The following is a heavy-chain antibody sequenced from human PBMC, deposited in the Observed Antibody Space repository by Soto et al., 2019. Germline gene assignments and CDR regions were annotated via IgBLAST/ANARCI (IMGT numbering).Heavy chain of an antibody. V-gene: IGHV3-13*01. J-gene: IGHJ4*02. CDR2: IGAAGDT. CDR3: ARDSGHGYTCDF. D-gene: IGHD5-18*01. Sequence: FGSFGGRLISKATGKGLEWVSVIGAAGDTYYPGSVKGRFTISRDNAKSSVFLQMDSLRDEDTAVYYCARDSGHGYTCDFWGQGTLVTVSS. CDR1: FGSFG.